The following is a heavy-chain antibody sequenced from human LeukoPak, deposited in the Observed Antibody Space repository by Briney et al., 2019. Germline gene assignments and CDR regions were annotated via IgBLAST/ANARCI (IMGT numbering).Heavy chain of an antibody. CDR2: ISSTTTTI. J-gene: IGHJ4*02. CDR1: VFTFSSDS. D-gene: IGHD3-22*01. CDR3: ARDYYDSSSSPFDY. V-gene: IGHV3-48*01. Sequence: GGSLRLSCAASVFTFSSDSMNWVRQAPGKGLEWVSYISSTTTTIYYADSVKGRFTISRDNANNSLYLQMNSLRAEDTAVYYCARDYYDSSSSPFDYWGQGTLVTVSS.